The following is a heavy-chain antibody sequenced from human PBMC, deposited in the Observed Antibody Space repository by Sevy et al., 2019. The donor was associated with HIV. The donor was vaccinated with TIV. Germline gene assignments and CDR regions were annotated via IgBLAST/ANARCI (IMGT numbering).Heavy chain of an antibody. D-gene: IGHD1-1*01. V-gene: IGHV3-30*02. CDR1: GFTFNFHG. CDR3: ARETYNSARWLDP. Sequence: GGFLRLSCAASGFTFNFHGMHWVRQAPGKGLEWVAFIWHDGSNKYMSDSVKGRFTISRDKSKNTLFLQMNSLTVEDTAVYYGARETYNSARWLDPWGQGTLVTVSS. J-gene: IGHJ5*02. CDR2: IWHDGSNK.